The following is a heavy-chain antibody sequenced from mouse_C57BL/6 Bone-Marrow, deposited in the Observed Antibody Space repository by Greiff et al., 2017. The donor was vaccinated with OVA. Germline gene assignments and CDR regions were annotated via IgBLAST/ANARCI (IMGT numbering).Heavy chain of an antibody. V-gene: IGHV1-81*01. J-gene: IGHJ2*01. Sequence: QVQLQQSGAELARPGASVKLSCKASGYTFTSYGISWVKQRTGQGLEWIGEIYPRSGNTYYNEKFKGKATLTADKSSSTAYMELRSLTSEDSAVDFCARGGLLRPFDYWGQGTTLTVSS. CDR3: ARGGLLRPFDY. CDR1: GYTFTSYG. CDR2: IYPRSGNT. D-gene: IGHD1-2*01.